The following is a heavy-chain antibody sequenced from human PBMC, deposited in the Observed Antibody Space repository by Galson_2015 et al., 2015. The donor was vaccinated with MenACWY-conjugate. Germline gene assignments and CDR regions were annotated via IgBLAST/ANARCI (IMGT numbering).Heavy chain of an antibody. D-gene: IGHD2-15*01. V-gene: IGHV1-46*01. CDR1: GYSVTSHY. CDR3: ARDGSFVFSRETCHSSDAFDV. Sequence: SVKVSCKASGYSVTSHYIHWVRQAPGQGLEWMGLINPNGGITIYAQKFQGRVTVARDTSTSTVFLELSSLTSDDTAVYYCARDGSFVFSRETCHSSDAFDVSGQGTMVTVSS. J-gene: IGHJ3*01. CDR2: INPNGGIT.